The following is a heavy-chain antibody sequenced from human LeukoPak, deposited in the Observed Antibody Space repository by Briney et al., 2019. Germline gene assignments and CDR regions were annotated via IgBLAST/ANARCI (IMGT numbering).Heavy chain of an antibody. Sequence: SVNLSCKASGVTLSSYTITWVGQAAGPQLEWMGGIVPILGIANYAQKFQGRVTITEDKSTSTAYTELSSLRSQDTAVYYCTRAAARYSYGALEYWGQGALVTVSS. D-gene: IGHD5-18*01. CDR3: TRAAARYSYGALEY. CDR2: IVPILGIA. V-gene: IGHV1-69*02. J-gene: IGHJ4*02. CDR1: GVTLSSYT.